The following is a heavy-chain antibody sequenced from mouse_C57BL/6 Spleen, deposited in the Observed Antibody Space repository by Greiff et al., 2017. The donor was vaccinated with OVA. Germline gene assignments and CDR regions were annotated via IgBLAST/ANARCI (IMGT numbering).Heavy chain of an antibody. V-gene: IGHV1-81*01. Sequence: QVHVKQSGAELARPGASVKLSCKASGYTFTSYGISWVKQRTGQGLEWIGEIYPRSGNTYYNEKFKGKATLTADKSSSTAYMELRSLTSEDSAVYFCASGVSPFAYWGQGTLVTVSA. J-gene: IGHJ3*01. CDR3: ASGVSPFAY. CDR2: IYPRSGNT. CDR1: GYTFTSYG.